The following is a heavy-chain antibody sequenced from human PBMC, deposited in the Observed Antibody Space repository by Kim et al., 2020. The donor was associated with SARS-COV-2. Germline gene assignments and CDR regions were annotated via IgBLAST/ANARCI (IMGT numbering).Heavy chain of an antibody. D-gene: IGHD3-10*01. CDR3: ARYGSGSNLRDPFDV. CDR1: GFTFSGYV. CDR2: IDGRGITT. J-gene: IGHJ6*02. V-gene: IGHV3-48*03. Sequence: GGSLRLSCAASGFTFSGYVMNWVRQAPGKGLEWVSYIDGRGITTYHTDSVKGRFTISRDNAKNSLYLQMNSLTAEDTAVYYCARYGSGSNLRDPFDVWGQETTVTVSS.